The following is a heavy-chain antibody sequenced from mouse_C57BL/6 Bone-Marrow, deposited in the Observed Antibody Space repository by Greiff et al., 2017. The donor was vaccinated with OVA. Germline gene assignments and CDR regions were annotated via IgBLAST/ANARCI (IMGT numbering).Heavy chain of an antibody. D-gene: IGHD2-12*01. CDR2: IYPRSGNT. J-gene: IGHJ3*01. Sequence: VQLQQSGAELARPGASVKLSCKASGYTFTSYGISWVKQRPGQGLEWIGEIYPRSGNTYYNEKFKGKATLTADKSSSTAYMELRSLTSEDSAVYFCARGYYWFAYWGQGTLVTVSA. V-gene: IGHV1-81*01. CDR1: GYTFTSYG. CDR3: ARGYYWFAY.